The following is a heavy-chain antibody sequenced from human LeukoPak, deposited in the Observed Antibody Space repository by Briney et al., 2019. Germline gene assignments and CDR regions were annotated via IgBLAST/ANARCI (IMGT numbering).Heavy chain of an antibody. J-gene: IGHJ4*02. CDR3: ARRGSTDY. CDR1: GFSFSGYW. V-gene: IGHV3-7*03. D-gene: IGHD2/OR15-2a*01. Sequence: GGSLRLSWAASGFSFSGYWMTWVRQAPGKGLEWVANIKEDGSEKYYADFVKGRFTISRDNAKNSLDLQMNSLRAEDTAVYYCARRGSTDYWGQGTLVTVSS. CDR2: IKEDGSEK.